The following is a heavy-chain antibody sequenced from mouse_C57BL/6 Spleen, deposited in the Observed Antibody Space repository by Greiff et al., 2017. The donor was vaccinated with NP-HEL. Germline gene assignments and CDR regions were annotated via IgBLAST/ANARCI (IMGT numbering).Heavy chain of an antibody. V-gene: IGHV5-15*04. CDR1: GFTFSDYG. D-gene: IGHD1-1*01. Sequence: EVKLVESGGGLVQPGGSLKLSCAASGFTFSDYGMAWVRQAPRKGPEWVAFISNLAYSIYYADTVTGRFTISRENAKNTLYLEMSSLRSEDTAMYYCARRGYGSSGAMDYWGQGTSVTASS. J-gene: IGHJ4*01. CDR2: ISNLAYSI. CDR3: ARRGYGSSGAMDY.